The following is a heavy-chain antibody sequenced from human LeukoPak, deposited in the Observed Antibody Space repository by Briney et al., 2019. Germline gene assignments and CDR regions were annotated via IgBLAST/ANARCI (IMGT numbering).Heavy chain of an antibody. J-gene: IGHJ4*02. CDR3: AREGDIAAAGTVFDY. CDR1: GYTFTSYG. D-gene: IGHD6-13*01. Sequence: AASVKVSCKASGYTFTSYGISWVRQAPGQGLEWMGGIIPIFGTANYAQKFQGRVTITADESTSTAYMEPSSLRSEDTAVYYCAREGDIAAAGTVFDYWGQGTLVTVSS. CDR2: IIPIFGTA. V-gene: IGHV1-69*13.